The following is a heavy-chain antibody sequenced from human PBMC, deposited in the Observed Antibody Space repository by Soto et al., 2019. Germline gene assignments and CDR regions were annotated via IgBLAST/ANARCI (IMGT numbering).Heavy chain of an antibody. Sequence: GGSLRLSCAASGFTFTRCSMNWVRQAPGKGLEWVSSISSTTNYIYYGDSMKGRFTISRDNAKNSLYLEMNSLRAEDTAVYYCARESEDLTSNFDYWGQGTVVTVSS. CDR1: GFTFTRCS. V-gene: IGHV3-21*06. CDR2: ISSTTNYI. CDR3: ARESEDLTSNFDY. J-gene: IGHJ4*02.